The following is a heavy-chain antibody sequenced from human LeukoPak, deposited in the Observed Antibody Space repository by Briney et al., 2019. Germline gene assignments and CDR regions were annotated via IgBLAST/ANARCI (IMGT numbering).Heavy chain of an antibody. V-gene: IGHV3-23*01. CDR2: ISGSGGST. J-gene: IGHJ4*02. D-gene: IGHD5-12*01. CDR3: AKDDGRYSGYANFDY. CDR1: GFTFSSYA. Sequence: PGGSLRLSCAASGFTFSSYAMSWVRQAPGKGLEWVSAISGSGGSTYYADSVKGRFTISRDNSKNTLYLQMNSLRAEDTAVYYCAKDDGRYSGYANFDYWGQGTLVTVSS.